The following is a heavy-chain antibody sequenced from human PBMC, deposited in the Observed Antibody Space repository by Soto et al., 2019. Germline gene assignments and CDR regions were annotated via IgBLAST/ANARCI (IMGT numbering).Heavy chain of an antibody. CDR3: ARARRGYSYGPDY. Sequence: EVQLVESGGGLVQPGGSLRLSCAASGFTFSSYDMHWVRQATGTGLEWVSAIGTAGDTYYPGSVNGRFTISRENAKNSLYLQMNSLRAGDTAVYYCARARRGYSYGPDYWGQGTLVTVSS. CDR1: GFTFSSYD. V-gene: IGHV3-13*01. D-gene: IGHD5-18*01. J-gene: IGHJ4*02. CDR2: IGTAGDT.